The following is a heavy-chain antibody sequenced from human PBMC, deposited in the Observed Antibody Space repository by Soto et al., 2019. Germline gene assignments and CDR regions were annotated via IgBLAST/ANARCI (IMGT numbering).Heavy chain of an antibody. CDR1: GGSISSHY. CDR2: IYYSGST. V-gene: IGHV4-59*11. Sequence: ASETLSLTCTVSGGSISSHYWSWIRQPPGKGLEWIGYIYYSGSTNYNPSLKSRVTISVDTSKNQFSLKLSSVTAADTAVYYCARGYRYFDYWGQGTLVTVS. D-gene: IGHD2-2*02. CDR3: ARGYRYFDY. J-gene: IGHJ4*02.